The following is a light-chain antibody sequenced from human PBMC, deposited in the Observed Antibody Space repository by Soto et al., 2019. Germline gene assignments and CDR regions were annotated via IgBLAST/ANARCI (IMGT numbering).Light chain of an antibody. CDR2: GNS. CDR3: QSHDISLSVVV. V-gene: IGLV1-40*01. CDR1: SSNIGAGYD. Sequence: QSVLTQPPSVSGAPGQRVTISCTGSSSNIGAGYDVHWYQQLPGTAPKLLIYGNSNRPSGVPDRFSGSKSGTSASLAITGLQAEDEADYYCQSHDISLSVVVFGGGTKVTVL. J-gene: IGLJ2*01.